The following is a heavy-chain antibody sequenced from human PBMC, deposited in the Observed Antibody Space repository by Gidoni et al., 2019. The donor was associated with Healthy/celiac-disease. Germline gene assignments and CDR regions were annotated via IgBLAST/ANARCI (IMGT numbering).Heavy chain of an antibody. CDR2: ISGSGGST. Sequence: CAASGFTFSSYAMSWVRQAPGKRLEWVSAISGSGGSTYYADSVKGRFTISRDNSKNTLYLQMNSLRAEDTAVYYCAKSEAAEPENYYYYYGMDVWGQGTTVTVSS. CDR3: AKSEAAEPENYYYYYGMDV. D-gene: IGHD6-13*01. V-gene: IGHV3-23*01. J-gene: IGHJ6*02. CDR1: GFTFSSYA.